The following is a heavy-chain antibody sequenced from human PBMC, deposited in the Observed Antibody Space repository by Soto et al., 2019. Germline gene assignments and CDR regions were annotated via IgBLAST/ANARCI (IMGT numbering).Heavy chain of an antibody. Sequence: QVHLVESGGGVVQPGRSLRLSCAASGFPFSSYGMHWVRQAPGKGLDWVAVIWYDGTNKYYADPVKGRFTISRDNSKNTLYLQMNSLRVDDTAVYYCARAQYTVSYFDPCDIWGQGTMVTVSS. J-gene: IGHJ3*02. CDR3: ARAQYTVSYFDPCDI. V-gene: IGHV3-33*03. CDR2: IWYDGTNK. D-gene: IGHD1-26*01. CDR1: GFPFSSYG.